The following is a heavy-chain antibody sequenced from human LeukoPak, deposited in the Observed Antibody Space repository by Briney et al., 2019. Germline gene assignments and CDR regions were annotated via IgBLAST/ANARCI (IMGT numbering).Heavy chain of an antibody. CDR2: IYCSGST. D-gene: IGHD6-6*01. CDR1: GGSISSSSYY. V-gene: IGHV4-39*07. CDR3: ARDLIAARP. Sequence: SETLSLTCTVSGGSISSSSYYWGWIRQPPGKGLEWIGSIYCSGSTYYNPSLKSRVTISVDTSKNQFSLKLSSVTAADTAVYYCARDLIAARPWGQGTLVTVSS. J-gene: IGHJ4*02.